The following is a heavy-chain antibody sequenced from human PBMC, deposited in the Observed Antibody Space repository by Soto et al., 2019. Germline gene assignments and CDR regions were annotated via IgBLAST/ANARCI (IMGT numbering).Heavy chain of an antibody. CDR2: VFRSGSV. V-gene: IGHV4-61*01. Sequence: SETLSLTCNVSGGPMTTGSYFWSWIRQPPGKGLEWIGYVFRSGSVNYSPSFKSRVTISIDISKNQFSLMLKSVTAADTAVYFCARARNRYFDYWGQGALVTVSS. D-gene: IGHD1-1*01. CDR1: GGPMTTGSYF. J-gene: IGHJ4*02. CDR3: ARARNRYFDY.